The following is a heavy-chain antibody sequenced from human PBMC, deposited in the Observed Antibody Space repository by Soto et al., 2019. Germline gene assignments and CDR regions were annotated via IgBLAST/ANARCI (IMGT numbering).Heavy chain of an antibody. CDR3: ATMGTPATGLYYFDY. CDR2: MYYSGST. CDR1: GGSISSGGYY. D-gene: IGHD5-18*01. V-gene: IGHV4-30-4*08. J-gene: IGHJ4*02. Sequence: SSETLSLTCTVSGGSISSGGYYWSWIRQHPGKGLEWIGYMYYSGSTYYSLSLKSRVTISVDTSKNQFSLNLSFVTAADTAVYYCATMGTPATGLYYFDYWGQGTLVTVSS.